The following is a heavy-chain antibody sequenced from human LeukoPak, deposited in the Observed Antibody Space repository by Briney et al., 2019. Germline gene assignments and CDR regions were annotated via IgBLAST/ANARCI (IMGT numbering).Heavy chain of an antibody. Sequence: GASVKVSCKASGYTFTSYDINWVRQATGQGLEWMGWMNPNSGNTGYAQKFQGRVTMTRNTSISTAYMELSSLRSEDTAVYYCARGSRITIFGMVIIGFDPWGQGTLVTVSS. CDR2: MNPNSGNT. J-gene: IGHJ5*02. CDR1: GYTFTSYD. D-gene: IGHD3-3*01. CDR3: ARGSRITIFGMVIIGFDP. V-gene: IGHV1-8*01.